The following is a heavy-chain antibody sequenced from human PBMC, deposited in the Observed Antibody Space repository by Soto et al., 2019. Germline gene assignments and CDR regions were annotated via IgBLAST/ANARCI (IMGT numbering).Heavy chain of an antibody. CDR1: GFTFTSSA. V-gene: IGHV1-58*02. D-gene: IGHD5-18*01. CDR2: IVVGSGNT. Sequence: ASVKVSCKASGFTFTSSAMQWVRQARGQRLEWIGWIVVGSGNTNYAQKFQDRVTITRDMATSTAYMELSSLRPEDTAVYYCAADSAMADKTYYYYYMDVWGKGTTVTVSS. J-gene: IGHJ6*03. CDR3: AADSAMADKTYYYYYMDV.